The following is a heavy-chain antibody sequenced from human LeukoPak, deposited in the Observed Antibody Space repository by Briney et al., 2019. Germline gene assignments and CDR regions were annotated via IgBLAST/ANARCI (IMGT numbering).Heavy chain of an antibody. Sequence: SETLSLTCAVYGVSFSGYYWSWLRQPPGKGLEWIGEINHSGSTNYNPSLKSRVTISVDTSKNQFSLKLSSVTAADTAVYYCARRFGSGSYYRAQYYFDYWGQGTLDTVS. CDR2: INHSGST. CDR1: GVSFSGYY. J-gene: IGHJ4*02. V-gene: IGHV4-34*01. D-gene: IGHD3-10*01. CDR3: ARRFGSGSYYRAQYYFDY.